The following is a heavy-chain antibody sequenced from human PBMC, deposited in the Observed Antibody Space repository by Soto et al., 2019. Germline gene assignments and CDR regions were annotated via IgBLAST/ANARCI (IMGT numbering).Heavy chain of an antibody. CDR1: GGTFSSYA. CDR3: ARDLGYCSSTSCYATEGY. D-gene: IGHD2-2*01. V-gene: IGHV1-69*01. Sequence: QVQLVQSGAEVKKPGSSVKVSCKASGGTFSSYAISWVRQAPGQGLEWMGGIIPIFGTANYAQKFQGRVTITADESTSTAYLELSSLRSEDTAVYYWARDLGYCSSTSCYATEGYWGQGTLVTVSS. CDR2: IIPIFGTA. J-gene: IGHJ4*02.